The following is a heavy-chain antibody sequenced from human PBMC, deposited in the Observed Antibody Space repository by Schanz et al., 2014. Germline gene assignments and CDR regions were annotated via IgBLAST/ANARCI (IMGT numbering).Heavy chain of an antibody. D-gene: IGHD6-19*01. CDR2: IVPIAGIT. Sequence: QVLQVQSGSELKKPGTSVRVSCKASGGTFSSDTFSWVRQAPGQGLEWMGRIVPIAGITNYAQQFQGRVTMTADTSTSTAYMDLRSLRSDDTAVYYCARGGYSSGWYDRDIAHFDYWGQGTLVTVSS. J-gene: IGHJ4*02. V-gene: IGHV1-69*02. CDR1: GGTFSSDT. CDR3: ARGGYSSGWYDRDIAHFDY.